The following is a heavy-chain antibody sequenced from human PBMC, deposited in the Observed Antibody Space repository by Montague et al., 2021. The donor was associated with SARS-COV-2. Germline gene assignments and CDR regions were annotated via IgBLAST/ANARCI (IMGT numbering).Heavy chain of an antibody. D-gene: IGHD3-9*01. CDR3: ARIRDYDILTGSYSGFDY. CDR2: IDWDDDK. J-gene: IGHJ4*02. CDR1: GFSLSTSGMC. V-gene: IGHV2-70*01. Sequence: PALVKPTQTLTLTCTFSGFSLSTSGMCVSWIRQPPGKALEWLALIDWDDDKYYSTPLKTRLTISKDTSKNQVVLTMTSMDPVDTATYYCARIRDYDILTGSYSGFDYWGQGILVTVSS.